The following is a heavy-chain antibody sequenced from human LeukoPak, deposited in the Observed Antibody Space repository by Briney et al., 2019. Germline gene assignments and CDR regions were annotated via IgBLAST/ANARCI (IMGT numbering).Heavy chain of an antibody. Sequence: GASVKVSCKVSGYTLTELSMHWVRQAPGKGLEWMGWINAGNGNTKYSQKFQGRVTITRDTSASTAYMELSSLRSEDTAVYYCARDRSEQWPYFDYWGQGTLVTVSS. V-gene: IGHV1-3*01. D-gene: IGHD6-19*01. CDR2: INAGNGNT. CDR1: GYTLTELS. J-gene: IGHJ4*02. CDR3: ARDRSEQWPYFDY.